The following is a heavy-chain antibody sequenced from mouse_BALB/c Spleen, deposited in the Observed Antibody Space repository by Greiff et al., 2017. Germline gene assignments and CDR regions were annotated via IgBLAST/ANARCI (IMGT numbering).Heavy chain of an antibody. J-gene: IGHJ2*01. V-gene: IGHV1-12*01. CDR2: IYPGNGDT. D-gene: IGHD2-4*01. CDR1: GYTFTSYN. Sequence: QVQLQQPGAELVKPGASVKMSCKASGYTFTSYNMHWVKQTPGQGLEWIGAIYPGNGDTSYNQKFKGKATLTADKSSSTAYMQLSSLTSEDSAVYYCARGDYDYGGYYFDYWGQGTTLTVSS. CDR3: ARGDYDYGGYYFDY.